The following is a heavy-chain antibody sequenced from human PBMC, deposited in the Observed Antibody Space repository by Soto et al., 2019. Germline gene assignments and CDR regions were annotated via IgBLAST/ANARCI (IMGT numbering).Heavy chain of an antibody. CDR3: ARGDILTGYPLDY. Sequence: PSETLSLTCTVSGGSISSGDYYWSWIRQPPGKGLEWIGYIYYSGSTYYNPSLKSRVTISVDTSKNQFSLKLSSVTAADTAVYYCARGDILTGYPLDYWGQGTLVTVSS. J-gene: IGHJ4*02. D-gene: IGHD3-9*01. CDR1: GGSISSGDYY. V-gene: IGHV4-30-4*01. CDR2: IYYSGST.